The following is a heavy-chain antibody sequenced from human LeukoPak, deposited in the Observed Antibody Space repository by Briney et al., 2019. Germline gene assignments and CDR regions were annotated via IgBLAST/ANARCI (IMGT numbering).Heavy chain of an antibody. V-gene: IGHV4-34*01. CDR3: ARVGIDSSAPSALDY. J-gene: IGHJ4*02. CDR1: GGSFSGYY. Sequence: SETLSPTCAVYGGSFSGYYWSWIRQPPGKGLEWIGEINHSGSPTYNPSLKSRVAISVDTSKNQFSLKLSSVTAADTAVYYCARVGIDSSAPSALDYWGQGTLVTVSS. D-gene: IGHD3-22*01. CDR2: INHSGSP.